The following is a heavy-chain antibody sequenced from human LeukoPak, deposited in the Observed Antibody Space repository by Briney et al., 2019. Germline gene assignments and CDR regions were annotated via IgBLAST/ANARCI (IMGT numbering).Heavy chain of an antibody. J-gene: IGHJ6*03. Sequence: ASVTVSCKASGYTFTGYYMHWVRQAPGQGLEWMGWINPNSGGINYAQKFQGRVTMTRDTSISTAYMELSRLRSDDTAVYFCARASSGWYTMDVWGKGTTVTVSS. CDR1: GYTFTGYY. D-gene: IGHD6-19*01. CDR2: INPNSGGI. CDR3: ARASSGWYTMDV. V-gene: IGHV1-2*02.